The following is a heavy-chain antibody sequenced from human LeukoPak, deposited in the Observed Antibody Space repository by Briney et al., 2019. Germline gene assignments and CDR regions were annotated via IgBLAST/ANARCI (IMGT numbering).Heavy chain of an antibody. CDR1: GGSISSYY. D-gene: IGHD6-13*01. J-gene: IGHJ4*02. Sequence: PSETLSLTCTVSGGSISSYYWSWIRQPPGKGLEWMGYIYYSWSTNYNPSLKSRVTISVDTSKNQFSLKLSSVTAADTAVYYCARGPKQQLVRRPIFFDYWGQGTLVTVSS. CDR3: ARGPKQQLVRRPIFFDY. CDR2: IYYSWST. V-gene: IGHV4-59*01.